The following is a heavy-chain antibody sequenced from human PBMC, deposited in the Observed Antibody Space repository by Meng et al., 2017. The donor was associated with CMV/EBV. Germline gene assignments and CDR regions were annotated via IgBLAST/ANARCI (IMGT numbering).Heavy chain of an antibody. D-gene: IGHD2-15*01. CDR1: GFTFSSYW. Sequence: GESLKISCAASGFTFSSYWMSWVRQAPGKELEWVANIKQDGSEKYYVDSVKGRFTISRDNAKNSLYLQMNSLRAEDTAVYYCARKGGGSTPAFFDYWGQGTLVTVSS. CDR2: IKQDGSEK. CDR3: ARKGGGSTPAFFDY. J-gene: IGHJ4*02. V-gene: IGHV3-7*01.